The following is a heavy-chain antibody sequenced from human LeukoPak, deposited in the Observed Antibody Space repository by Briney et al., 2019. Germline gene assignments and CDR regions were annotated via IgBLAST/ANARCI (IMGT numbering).Heavy chain of an antibody. CDR2: ISWNSGSI. D-gene: IGHD2-2*01. J-gene: IGHJ3*02. V-gene: IGHV3-9*01. CDR1: GFTFDDYA. CDR3: AKARYQLLDDAFDI. Sequence: GRFLRLSCAASGFTFDDYAMHWVRQAPGKGLERVSGISWNSGSIGYADSVKGRFTISRDNAKNSLYLQMNSLRAEDTALYYCAKARYQLLDDAFDIWGQGTMVTVSS.